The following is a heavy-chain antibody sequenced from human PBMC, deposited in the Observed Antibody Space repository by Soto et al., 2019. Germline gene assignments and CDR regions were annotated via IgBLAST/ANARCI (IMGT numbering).Heavy chain of an antibody. CDR1: GFTFSSYG. D-gene: IGHD3-10*01. CDR3: ARDVRVRGADFDY. V-gene: IGHV3-33*01. J-gene: IGHJ4*02. CDR2: IWYDGSNK. Sequence: GGSLRLSCAASGFTFSSYGMHWVRQAPGKGLEWVALIWYDGSNKYYADSVKGRFTISRDNSKNTLYLQMNSLRAEDTAVYYCARDVRVRGADFDYWGQGTLVTVYS.